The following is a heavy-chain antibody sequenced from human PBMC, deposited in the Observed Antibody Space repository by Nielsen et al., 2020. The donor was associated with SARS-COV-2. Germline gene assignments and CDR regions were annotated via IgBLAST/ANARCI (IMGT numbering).Heavy chain of an antibody. Sequence: GESLKISCAASGFTFSSYSMNWVRQAPGKGLEWVSSISSSSSYIYYADSVKGRFTISRDNAKNSLYLQMSSLRAEDTAVYYCARTNHYYYYGIDVWGQGTTVTVSS. CDR2: ISSSSSYI. CDR1: GFTFSSYS. V-gene: IGHV3-21*01. J-gene: IGHJ6*02. D-gene: IGHD1-14*01. CDR3: ARTNHYYYYGIDV.